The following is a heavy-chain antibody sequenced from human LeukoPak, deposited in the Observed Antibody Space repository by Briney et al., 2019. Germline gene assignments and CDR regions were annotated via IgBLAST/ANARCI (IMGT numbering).Heavy chain of an antibody. V-gene: IGHV3-21*01. Sequence: GGSLRLSCAASGFTFSSYSMNWVRQAPGKGLEWASSISSSSSYIYYADSVKGRFTISRDNAKNSLYLQMNSLRAEDTAVYYCARTRAGAMGAFDIWGQGTMVTVSS. CDR3: ARTRAGAMGAFDI. J-gene: IGHJ3*02. D-gene: IGHD4/OR15-4a*01. CDR2: ISSSSSYI. CDR1: GFTFSSYS.